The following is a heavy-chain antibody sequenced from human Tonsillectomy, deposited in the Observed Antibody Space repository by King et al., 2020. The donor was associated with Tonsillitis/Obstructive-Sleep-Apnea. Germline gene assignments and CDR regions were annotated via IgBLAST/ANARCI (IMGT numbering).Heavy chain of an antibody. D-gene: IGHD1-26*01. CDR2: IYYSGST. V-gene: IGHV4-59*08. Sequence: VQLQESGPGLVKPSETLSLTCSVSGGSISSYYWSWIRQPPGKGLEWIGYIYYSGSTNYNPSLKSRVTISVDTSKNQFSLKLSSVTAADTDVYYCARRRESGSDSHPLEYWGQGNLVTVS. CDR3: ARRRESGSDSHPLEY. CDR1: GGSISSYY. J-gene: IGHJ4*02.